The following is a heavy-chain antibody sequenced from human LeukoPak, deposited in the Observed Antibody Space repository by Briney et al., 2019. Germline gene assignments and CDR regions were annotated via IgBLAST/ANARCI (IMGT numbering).Heavy chain of an antibody. CDR3: ARGASYYDFWSGPAPSYYYMDV. CDR2: INPNSGGT. Sequence: ASVKVSCKASGYTFTGYYMHWVRQAPGQGLEWMGWINPNSGGTNYAQKFQGRVTMTRDTSISTAYMELSRLRSDDTAVYYCARGASYYDFWSGPAPSYYYMDVWGKGTTVTVSS. D-gene: IGHD3-3*01. CDR1: GYTFTGYY. J-gene: IGHJ6*03. V-gene: IGHV1-2*02.